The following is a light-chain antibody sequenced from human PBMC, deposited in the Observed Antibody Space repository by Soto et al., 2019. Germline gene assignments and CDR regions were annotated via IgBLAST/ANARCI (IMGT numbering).Light chain of an antibody. J-gene: IGKJ4*01. V-gene: IGKV3-11*01. CDR2: DAS. CDR3: QQRSIWPLT. CDR1: QSINTF. Sequence: EVLLTQSPATLSVSPGESVTLSCRASQSINTFLAWYQQKPGQAPRLLIYDASSTAAGVPARFSGRGSGTDFTLTINSLEPEDFAVYHCQQRSIWPLTFGGGTRVE.